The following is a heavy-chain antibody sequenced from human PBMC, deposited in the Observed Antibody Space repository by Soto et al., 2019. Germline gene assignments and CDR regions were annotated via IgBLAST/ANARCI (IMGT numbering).Heavy chain of an antibody. J-gene: IGHJ4*02. CDR2: ISYDGSNK. V-gene: IGHV3-30*18. CDR3: AKAYTYYYDSSGYTHDY. Sequence: QVQLVESGGGVVQPGRSLRLSCAASGFTFSSYGMHWVRQAPGKGLEWVAVISYDGSNKYYADSVKGRFTISRDNSKNPLYLQMNGLRAEDTAVYYCAKAYTYYYDSSGYTHDYWGQGTLVTVSS. D-gene: IGHD3-22*01. CDR1: GFTFSSYG.